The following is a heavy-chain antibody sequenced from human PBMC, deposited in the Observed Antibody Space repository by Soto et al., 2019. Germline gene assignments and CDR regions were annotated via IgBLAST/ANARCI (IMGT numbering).Heavy chain of an antibody. CDR3: AGGRRAPPPHVYGVAV. V-gene: IGHV3-23*01. Sequence: EVQLLESGGGLVQPGGSLRLSCAASGFTFSSHVMNWVRQAPGKGLEWVAAISGGGGTTYYGDSVEGRFTMSRDNSKHALHSQTHSLRLAATAPYHSAGGRRAPPPHVYGVAVWGEGTSFTVS. CDR2: ISGGGGTT. CDR1: GFTFSSHV. D-gene: IGHD3-10*01. J-gene: IGHJ6*02.